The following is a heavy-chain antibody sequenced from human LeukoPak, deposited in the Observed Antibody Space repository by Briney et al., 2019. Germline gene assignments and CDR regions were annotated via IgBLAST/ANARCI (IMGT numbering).Heavy chain of an antibody. CDR2: IIPIFGTA. V-gene: IGHV1-69*13. CDR3: ARGPITMGWFDP. J-gene: IGHJ5*02. CDR1: GGTFSSYA. D-gene: IGHD3-10*01. Sequence: ASVKVSCKASGGTFSSYAISWVRQAPGQGLEWMGGIIPIFGTANYAQKFQGRVTITADESTSTAYMELSSLRSEDTAVYYCARGPITMGWFDPWGQGTLVTVSS.